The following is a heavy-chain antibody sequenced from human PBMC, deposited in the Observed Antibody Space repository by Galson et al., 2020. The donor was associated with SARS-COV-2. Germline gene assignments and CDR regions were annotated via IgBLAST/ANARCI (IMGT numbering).Heavy chain of an antibody. D-gene: IGHD3-22*01. CDR1: GGSISSGGYY. V-gene: IGHV4-31*03. Sequence: SETLSLTCTVSGGSISSGGYYWSWIRQHPGKGLEWIGYIYYSGSTYYNPSLKSRVTISVDTSKNQFSLKLSSVTAADTAVYYCARDLFSAYYYDSSGYKSYYYYGMDVWGQGTTVTVSS. CDR3: ARDLFSAYYYDSSGYKSYYYYGMDV. CDR2: IYYSGST. J-gene: IGHJ6*02.